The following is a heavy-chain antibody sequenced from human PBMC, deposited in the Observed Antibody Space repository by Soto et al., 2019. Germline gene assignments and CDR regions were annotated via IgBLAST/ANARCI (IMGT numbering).Heavy chain of an antibody. V-gene: IGHV4-4*02. J-gene: IGHJ5*02. Sequence: QVQLQESGPGLVKPSGTLSLTCSVSGGSITSGNWWSWVRQPPGKGLEWIGETYNSGSNNYNPALKSRVLISVDKSKKQFALRLNSVTAADTDVYYCAQVGPGVASWGQGTLVPVSS. CDR3: AQVGPGVAS. CDR1: GGSITSGNW. D-gene: IGHD7-27*01. CDR2: TYNSGSN.